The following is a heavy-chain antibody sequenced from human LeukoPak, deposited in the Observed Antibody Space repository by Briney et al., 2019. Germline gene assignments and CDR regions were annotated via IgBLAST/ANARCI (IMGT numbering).Heavy chain of an antibody. J-gene: IGHJ4*02. CDR3: AKSSGYCSSTSCQRFYFDY. V-gene: IGHV3-23*01. Sequence: PGGSLRLFCGASGFTFSSHAMSWVRPAPGKGLEWVSGISGSGGSTYYADSVKGRFTISRDNSKNTLYLQMNSLRAEDTAVYYCAKSSGYCSSTSCQRFYFDYWGQGTLVTVSS. D-gene: IGHD2-2*03. CDR2: ISGSGGST. CDR1: GFTFSSHA.